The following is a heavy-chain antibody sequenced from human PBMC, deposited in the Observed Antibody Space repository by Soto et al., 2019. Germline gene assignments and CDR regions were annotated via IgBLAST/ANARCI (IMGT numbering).Heavy chain of an antibody. V-gene: IGHV4-59*01. Sequence: QVQLQESGPGLVKPSETLSLTCSFSPGSISTYYWTWVRQPPGKGLEWIGDVFHTGTTNYNPSLRSRVTIGLDTSKNQFSLKVSSVPSADTAMYYCARSVGNAGWHDYWGQGTLVTVSS. CDR3: ARSVGNAGWHDY. CDR2: VFHTGTT. D-gene: IGHD1-1*01. J-gene: IGHJ4*02. CDR1: PGSISTYY.